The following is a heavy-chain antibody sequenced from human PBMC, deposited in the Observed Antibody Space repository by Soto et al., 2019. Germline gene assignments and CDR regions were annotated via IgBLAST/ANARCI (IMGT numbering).Heavy chain of an antibody. Sequence: SETLSLTCTVSGGSVSSGSYYWSWILQPPGKGLEWIGYIYYSGSTNYNPSLKSRVTISVDTSKNQFSLKLSSVTAADTAVYYCARNIVVVVATLSRVDYYGMDVWGQGTTVTVSS. V-gene: IGHV4-61*01. CDR3: ARNIVVVVATLSRVDYYGMDV. CDR2: IYYSGST. D-gene: IGHD2-15*01. CDR1: GGSVSSGSYY. J-gene: IGHJ6*02.